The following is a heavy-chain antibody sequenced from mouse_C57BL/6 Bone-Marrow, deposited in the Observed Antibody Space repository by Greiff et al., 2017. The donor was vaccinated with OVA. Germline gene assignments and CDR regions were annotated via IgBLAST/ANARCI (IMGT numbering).Heavy chain of an antibody. D-gene: IGHD2-4*01. CDR1: GFTFNTYA. CDR3: VALLRRGAY. V-gene: IGHV10-3*01. CDR2: IRSKSSNYAT. Sequence: EVQLVESGGGLVQPKGSLKLSCAASGFTFNTYAMHWVRQAPGKGLEWVARIRSKSSNYATYYADPVKDRLTISRDDSQSMLYLQMNNLKTEDTAMYYCVALLRRGAYWGQGTLVTVSA. J-gene: IGHJ3*01.